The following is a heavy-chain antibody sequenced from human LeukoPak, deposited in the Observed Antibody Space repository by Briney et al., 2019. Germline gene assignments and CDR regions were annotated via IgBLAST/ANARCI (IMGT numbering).Heavy chain of an antibody. Sequence: PSETLSLTCTVSGGSISSSSYYWGWIRQPPGKGLEWIGSIYYSGSTYYNPSLKSRVTISVDTSKNQFSLKLSSVTAADTAVYYCARIGYCSSTSCYATENYYYYGMDVWGQGTTVTVSS. CDR1: GGSISSSSYY. J-gene: IGHJ6*02. D-gene: IGHD2-2*01. CDR2: IYYSGST. CDR3: ARIGYCSSTSCYATENYYYYGMDV. V-gene: IGHV4-39*01.